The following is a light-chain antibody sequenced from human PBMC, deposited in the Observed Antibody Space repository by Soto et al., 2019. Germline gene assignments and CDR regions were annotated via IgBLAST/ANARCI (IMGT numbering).Light chain of an antibody. CDR2: DVK. V-gene: IGLV2-23*02. CDR1: SSDVGNYNL. J-gene: IGLJ2*01. CDR3: FSSAGTSMV. Sequence: QSALTQPASVSGSPGQSITISCTGTSSDVGNYNLVSWYQQYPGKVPKLMIYDVKKRPSGISNRFSGSKSGNTASLPVSGLQAEDEADYYCFSSAGTSMVFCGGTKLAVL.